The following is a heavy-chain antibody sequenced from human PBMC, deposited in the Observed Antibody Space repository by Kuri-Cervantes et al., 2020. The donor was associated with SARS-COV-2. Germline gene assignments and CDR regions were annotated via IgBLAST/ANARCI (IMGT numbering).Heavy chain of an antibody. CDR1: GGSFSDYY. D-gene: IGHD4-11*01. V-gene: IGHV4-34*01. CDR2: INHSGST. Sequence: SETLSLTCAVYGGSFSDYYWSWVRQPPGKGLEWIGEINHSGSTNYNPSLKSRVTISVDTSKNQFSLKLSSVTAADTAVYYCARAFGYSSHFDYWGQGTLVTVSS. J-gene: IGHJ4*02. CDR3: ARAFGYSSHFDY.